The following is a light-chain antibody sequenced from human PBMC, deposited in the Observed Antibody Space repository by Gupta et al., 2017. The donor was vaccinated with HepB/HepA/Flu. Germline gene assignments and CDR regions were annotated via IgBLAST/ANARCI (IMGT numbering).Light chain of an antibody. V-gene: IGKV2D-29*01. CDR1: QSLLHSDGKTY. Sequence: IVMTQTPLSLSVIPGQPASISCKSSQSLLHSDGKTYLYWYLQRPGQPPQLLIYDGSNRGSGVPDRFSGRGSGTDLTLKISRMEAEDVGVYFSTQRLQFPITFGHGTKVDIK. CDR3: TQRLQFPIT. J-gene: IGKJ3*01. CDR2: DGS.